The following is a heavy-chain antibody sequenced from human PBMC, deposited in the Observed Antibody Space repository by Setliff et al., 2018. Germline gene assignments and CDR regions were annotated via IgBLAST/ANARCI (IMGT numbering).Heavy chain of an antibody. CDR1: GYTFSHSG. V-gene: IGHV1-18*01. CDR3: ARDLNRWFGEFAFDI. CDR2: ISVYTGNT. D-gene: IGHD3-10*01. Sequence: ASVKVSCKASGYTFSHSGITWVRQAPGQGLEWMGWISVYTGNTNYAQNLQGRVTMTRDTSTSTLYMELASLRSEDTAVYYCARDLNRWFGEFAFDIWGQGTMVTVS. J-gene: IGHJ3*02.